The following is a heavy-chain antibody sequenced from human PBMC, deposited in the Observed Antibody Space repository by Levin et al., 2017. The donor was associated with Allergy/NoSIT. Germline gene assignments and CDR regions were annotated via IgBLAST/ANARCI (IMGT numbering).Heavy chain of an antibody. CDR3: ASGSVGAPVH. J-gene: IGHJ4*02. CDR1: EFTVSANY. CDR2: TYSVGST. V-gene: IGHV3-53*01. Sequence: ETLSLTCAASEFTVSANYMSWVRQAPGKGLEWVSVTYSVGSTYYADSVKGRFTISRDNSNNTLYLQMNSLRAEDTAVYYCASGSVGAPVHWGQGTLVTVSS. D-gene: IGHD1-26*01.